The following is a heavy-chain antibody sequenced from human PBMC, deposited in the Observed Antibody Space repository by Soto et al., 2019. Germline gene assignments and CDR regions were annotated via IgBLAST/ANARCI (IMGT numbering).Heavy chain of an antibody. V-gene: IGHV1-2*04. CDR3: AREIGTMVRGDPHYYGVDV. CDR1: GYTFTGYY. Sequence: GASVKVSCKASGYTFTGYYMHWVRQAPGQGLEWMGWINPNSGGTNYAQKFQGWVTMTRDTSISTAYMEVSRLRSDDTAVYYCAREIGTMVRGDPHYYGVDVWGQGTTVTVSS. D-gene: IGHD3-10*01. J-gene: IGHJ6*02. CDR2: INPNSGGT.